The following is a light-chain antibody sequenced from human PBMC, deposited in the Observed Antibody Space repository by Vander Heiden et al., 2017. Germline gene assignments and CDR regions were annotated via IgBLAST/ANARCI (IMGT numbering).Light chain of an antibody. CDR3: AAWDDSLNVL. J-gene: IGLJ2*01. CDR1: SSNIGSNP. Sequence: QSVLTQPPSASGTPGQRCTISCSGSSSNIGSNPVNWYQQLPGTATKPLIYSNNQRPSGVPDRFSGSKSGTSASLAISGLQSEDEADYYCAAWDDSLNVLFGGGTKLTVL. V-gene: IGLV1-44*01. CDR2: SNN.